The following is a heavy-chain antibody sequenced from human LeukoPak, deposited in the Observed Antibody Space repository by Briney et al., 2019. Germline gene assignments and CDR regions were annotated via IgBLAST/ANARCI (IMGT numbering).Heavy chain of an antibody. Sequence: GGSLRLSCAASGFTFGTYAMSWVRQAPGKGLEWVSAINPSGDDTYHADSVEGRFTISRDNSKSTLYLQMNSLRAEDTAVYYCARQIGYCSGGSCYFNYWGQGTLVTVSS. CDR2: INPSGDDT. V-gene: IGHV3-23*01. D-gene: IGHD2-15*01. J-gene: IGHJ4*02. CDR1: GFTFGTYA. CDR3: ARQIGYCSGGSCYFNY.